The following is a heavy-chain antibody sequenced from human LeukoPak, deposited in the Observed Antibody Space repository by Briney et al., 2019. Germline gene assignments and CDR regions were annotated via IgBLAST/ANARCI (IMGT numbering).Heavy chain of an antibody. CDR3: ASDYYYDSSGYPHPGPDAFDI. Sequence: SVKVSCKASGYTFTSYDINWVRQATGQGLEWMGWMNPNSGTTGYAHKFQGRVTMTRNTSIITAYMKLSRLRSEDTAVYYCASDYYYDSSGYPHPGPDAFDIWGQGTMVTVSS. CDR1: GYTFTSYD. CDR2: MNPNSGTT. V-gene: IGHV1-8*01. J-gene: IGHJ3*02. D-gene: IGHD3-22*01.